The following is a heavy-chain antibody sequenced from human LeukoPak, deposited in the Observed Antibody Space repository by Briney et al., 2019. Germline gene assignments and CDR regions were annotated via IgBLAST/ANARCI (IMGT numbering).Heavy chain of an antibody. CDR3: ARDRYGDPLPYFDY. D-gene: IGHD4-17*01. J-gene: IGHJ4*02. Sequence: ASVKVSCKASGYTFTSYGISWVRQAPGQGLEWMGWISAYNGNTNYAQKLQGRVTMTTDTSTSTAYMELRSLRSDDTAVYYCARDRYGDPLPYFDYWGQGTLVTVSS. CDR2: ISAYNGNT. CDR1: GYTFTSYG. V-gene: IGHV1-18*01.